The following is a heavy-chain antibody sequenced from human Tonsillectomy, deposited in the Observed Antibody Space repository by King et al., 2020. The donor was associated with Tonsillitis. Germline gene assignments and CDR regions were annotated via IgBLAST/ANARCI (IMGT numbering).Heavy chain of an antibody. D-gene: IGHD4-17*01. CDR2: ISAYNGNT. Sequence: QVQLVESGAEVKKPGASVKVSCKASGYTFTSYGISWVRQAPGQGLEWMGWISAYNGNTNYAQKLQGRVTMTTDTSTSTAYMELRSLRSDDTAVYYCARSLLPYGDYDQVVDWGQGTLVTVSS. CDR3: ARSLLPYGDYDQVVD. V-gene: IGHV1-18*04. J-gene: IGHJ4*02. CDR1: GYTFTSYG.